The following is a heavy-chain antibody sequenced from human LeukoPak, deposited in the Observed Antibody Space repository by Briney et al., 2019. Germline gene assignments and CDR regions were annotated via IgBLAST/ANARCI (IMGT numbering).Heavy chain of an antibody. CDR1: GYSFSRCW. CDR3: TLMTTVATAAN. V-gene: IGHV5-51*01. J-gene: IGHJ1*01. D-gene: IGHD4-23*01. Sequence: GESLKISCKASGYSFSRCWIGWVRQMPGKGLEWMGIIYPGDSDTRYSPSLQGQVTISADKSISTAYLQWSNLKASDTGMDYCTLMTTVATAANWGQGTLVTVSS. CDR2: IYPGDSDT.